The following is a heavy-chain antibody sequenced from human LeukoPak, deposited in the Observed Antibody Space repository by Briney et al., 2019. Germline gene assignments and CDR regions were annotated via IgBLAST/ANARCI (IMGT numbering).Heavy chain of an antibody. CDR1: GFTVSSHY. CDR3: ARFYGQYSGTYAHGY. CDR2: IYSGGAT. J-gene: IGHJ4*02. D-gene: IGHD1-26*01. Sequence: GGSLRLSCAASGFTVSSHYMTWVRQAPGKGLEWVSVIYSGGATYYADSVLGRFTISRDNSKNTLYLQMNSLRAEDTAVFYCARFYGQYSGTYAHGYWGQGTLVTVSS. V-gene: IGHV3-53*01.